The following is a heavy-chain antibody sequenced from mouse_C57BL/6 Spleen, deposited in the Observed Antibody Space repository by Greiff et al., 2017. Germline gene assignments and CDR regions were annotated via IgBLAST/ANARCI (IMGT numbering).Heavy chain of an antibody. Sequence: VQLQESGAELVKPGASVKISCKASGYAFSSYWMNWVKQRPGKGLEWIGQIYPGDGDTNYNGKFKGKATLTADKSSSTAYMQLSSLTSEDSAVYFCAREDYGNYEGVWGTGTTVTVSS. CDR2: IYPGDGDT. CDR1: GYAFSSYW. D-gene: IGHD2-1*01. V-gene: IGHV1-80*01. CDR3: AREDYGNYEGV. J-gene: IGHJ1*03.